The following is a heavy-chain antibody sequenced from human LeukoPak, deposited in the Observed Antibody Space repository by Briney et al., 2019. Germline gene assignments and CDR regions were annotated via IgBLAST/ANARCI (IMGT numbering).Heavy chain of an antibody. V-gene: IGHV4-4*02. J-gene: IGHJ4*02. Sequence: SGTLSLTCAVSGGSISSSNWWSWVRQPPGKGLEWIGEIYHSGSTNYNPSLKSRVTISVDKSKNQFSLKLSSVTAADTAVYYCARGSYCTGGSCDFDYWGQGTLVTVSS. CDR3: ARGSYCTGGSCDFDY. CDR1: GGSISSSNW. D-gene: IGHD2-15*01. CDR2: IYHSGST.